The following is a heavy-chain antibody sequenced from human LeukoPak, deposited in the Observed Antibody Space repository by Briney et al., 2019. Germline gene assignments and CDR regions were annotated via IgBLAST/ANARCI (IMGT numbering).Heavy chain of an antibody. CDR1: VYTFIMYY. CDR3: ARDRSDDSNSYDAFDI. Sequence: GASVTVSFTASVYTFIMYYMHWVRQAPGQGLEWMGIINPSGGSTSYAQKFQGRVTMTRDTSTSTVYMELSRLRSEDTAVYYCARDRSDDSNSYDAFDIWGQGTMVSVSS. J-gene: IGHJ3*02. V-gene: IGHV1-46*01. CDR2: INPSGGST. D-gene: IGHD4-23*01.